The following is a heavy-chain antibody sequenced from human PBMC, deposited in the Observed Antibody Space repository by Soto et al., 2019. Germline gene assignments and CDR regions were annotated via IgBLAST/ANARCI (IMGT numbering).Heavy chain of an antibody. CDR2: INSDGSST. Sequence: GGSLRLSCAASGFTFGSYWMHWVGQAPGKGLVWVSRINSDGSSTSYADSVKGRFTISRDNAKNTLYLQMNSLRAEDTAVYYCAREDGYSSGWYGSFDYWGQGTLVTVSS. J-gene: IGHJ4*02. D-gene: IGHD6-19*01. CDR3: AREDGYSSGWYGSFDY. CDR1: GFTFGSYW. V-gene: IGHV3-74*01.